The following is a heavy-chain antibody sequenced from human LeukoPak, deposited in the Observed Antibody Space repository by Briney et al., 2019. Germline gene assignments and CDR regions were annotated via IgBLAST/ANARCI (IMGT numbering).Heavy chain of an antibody. D-gene: IGHD6-19*01. V-gene: IGHV3-21*01. CDR3: ARGRASRKTVAGYFDY. CDR2: ISSSSSYI. J-gene: IGHJ4*02. CDR1: GFTFSSYS. Sequence: GGSLRLSCAASGFTFSSYSMNCVRQAPGKGLEWVSSISSSSSYIYYADSVKGRFTISRDNAKNSLYLQMNSLRAEDTAVYYCARGRASRKTVAGYFDYWGQGTLVTVSS.